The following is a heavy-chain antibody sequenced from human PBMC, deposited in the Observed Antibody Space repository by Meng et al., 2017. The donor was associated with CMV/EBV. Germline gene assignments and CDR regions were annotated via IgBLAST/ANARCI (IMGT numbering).Heavy chain of an antibody. CDR2: IYYSGST. V-gene: IGHV4-30-4*08. CDR1: GGSISSGDYY. Sequence: QASLEESGPGLVKPSQTLSLTCTVSGGSISSGDYYWSWIRQPPGKGLEWIGYIYYSGSTYYNPSLKSRVTISVDTSKNQFSLKLSSVTAADTAVYYCARDNRRGGVDYWGQGTLVTVSS. D-gene: IGHD3-3*01. J-gene: IGHJ4*02. CDR3: ARDNRRGGVDY.